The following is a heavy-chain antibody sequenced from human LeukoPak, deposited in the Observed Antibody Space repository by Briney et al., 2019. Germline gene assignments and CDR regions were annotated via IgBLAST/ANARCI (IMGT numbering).Heavy chain of an antibody. CDR3: ARDLALVWFGELFPPRSYGMDV. Sequence: GGSLRLSCAASGFTFSSYAMHWVRQAPGKGLEWVAVISYDGSNKYYADSVKGRFTISRDNSKNTLYLQMNSLRAEDTAVYYCARDLALVWFGELFPPRSYGMDVWGQGTTVTVSS. J-gene: IGHJ6*02. CDR2: ISYDGSNK. CDR1: GFTFSSYA. V-gene: IGHV3-30-3*01. D-gene: IGHD3-10*01.